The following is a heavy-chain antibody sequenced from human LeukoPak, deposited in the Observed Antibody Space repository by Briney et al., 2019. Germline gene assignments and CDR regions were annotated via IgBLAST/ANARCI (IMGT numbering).Heavy chain of an antibody. CDR3: ARDPRYGSGQTWFDP. V-gene: IGHV1-46*01. CDR1: GYTFTSYY. Sequence: EASVKVSCKASGYTFTSYYMHWVRQAPGQGLEWMGIINPSGGSTNYAQKLQDRVTMTRDTSTSTVYMELSSLRSEDTAVYYCARDPRYGSGQTWFDPWGQGTLVTVSS. CDR2: INPSGGST. J-gene: IGHJ5*02. D-gene: IGHD3-10*01.